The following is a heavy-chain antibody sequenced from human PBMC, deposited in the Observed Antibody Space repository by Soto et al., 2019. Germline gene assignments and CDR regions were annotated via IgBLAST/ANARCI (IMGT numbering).Heavy chain of an antibody. CDR3: ARVGVQWLLVGSLDP. Sequence: QVQLVESGGGVVQPGRSLRLSCAGSGFTFSIYAIHWVRQAPGKGLEWVSFISYDGSNEYYADSVKGRFTISRDNSKNTVYLQMNSLRTEDTAVYYCARVGVQWLLVGSLDPWGQGTLVTVSS. J-gene: IGHJ5*02. V-gene: IGHV3-30-3*01. D-gene: IGHD3-22*01. CDR1: GFTFSIYA. CDR2: ISYDGSNE.